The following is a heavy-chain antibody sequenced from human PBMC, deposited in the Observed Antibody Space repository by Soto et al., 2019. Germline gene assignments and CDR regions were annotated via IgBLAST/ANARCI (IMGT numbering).Heavy chain of an antibody. V-gene: IGHV1-69*13. CDR3: ARVEDGYNFPLPQL. D-gene: IGHD5-12*01. CDR1: GGTFSSYA. J-gene: IGHJ4*02. CDR2: IIPIFGTA. Sequence: ASVKVSCKASGGTFSSYAISWVRQAPGQGLEWMGGIIPIFGTANYAQKFQGRVTITADESTSTAYMELSSLRSEDTAVYYCARVEDGYNFPLPQLWGQGTLVTVSS.